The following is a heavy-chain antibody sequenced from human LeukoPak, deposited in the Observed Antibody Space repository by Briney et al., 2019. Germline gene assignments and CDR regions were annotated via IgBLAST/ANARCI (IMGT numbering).Heavy chain of an antibody. CDR2: VNTVSSYI. V-gene: IGHV3-21*01. J-gene: IGHJ4*02. CDR1: GFTFSSYS. D-gene: IGHD3-22*01. CDR3: ARLRRNSDTSGYYYYYDY. Sequence: GGSLRLSCAASGFTFSSYSFNWVRQAPGKGLEWVSSVNTVSSYIYYADSVRGRFTISRDNADNSLYLQMTGLRAEETGVYYCARLRRNSDTSGYYYYYDYWGQGTLVTVSS.